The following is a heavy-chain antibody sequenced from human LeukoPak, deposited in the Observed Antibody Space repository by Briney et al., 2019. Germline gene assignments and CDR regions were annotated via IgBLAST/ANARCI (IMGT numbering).Heavy chain of an antibody. CDR3: ARGLSITIFGVVMFDY. J-gene: IGHJ4*02. CDR1: GYTFIGYY. V-gene: IGHV1-2*02. CDR2: INNNSGGT. D-gene: IGHD3-3*01. Sequence: ASVKVSCKASGYTFIGYYMHWVRQAPGQGLEWMGWINNNSGGTNYAQKFQRRVTLTRDTSISTAYMELSRLRSDDTAVYYCARGLSITIFGVVMFDYWGQGTLVTVSS.